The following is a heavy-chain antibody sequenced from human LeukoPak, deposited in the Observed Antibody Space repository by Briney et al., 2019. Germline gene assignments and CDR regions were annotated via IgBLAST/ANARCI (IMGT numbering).Heavy chain of an antibody. D-gene: IGHD2-21*02. CDR1: GFTFGDYG. V-gene: IGHV3-49*04. CDR3: ARARDQGLDY. CDR2: IKSRTYGGTT. Sequence: GGSLRLSCTTSGFTFGDYGVHWVRQAPGKGLEWIGFIKSRTYGGTTEYAASVKGRFTISRDDSKSIAYLQMNSLKTEDTAVYFCARARDQGLDYWGQGTLVTVSS. J-gene: IGHJ4*02.